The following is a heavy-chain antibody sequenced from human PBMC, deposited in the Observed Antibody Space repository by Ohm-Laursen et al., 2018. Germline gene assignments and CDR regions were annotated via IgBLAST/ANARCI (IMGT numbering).Heavy chain of an antibody. CDR2: IINNGGNT. Sequence: SLRLSCAASGFTFSSSTMHWVRQAPGKGLECVSAIINNGGNTYYADSVKGRFTISRDTSKNTLYLQMGSLRAEDMAVYYCARRSGDFAFDIWGQRTMVTVSS. CDR1: GFTFSSST. V-gene: IGHV3-64*02. D-gene: IGHD1-26*01. J-gene: IGHJ3*02. CDR3: ARRSGDFAFDI.